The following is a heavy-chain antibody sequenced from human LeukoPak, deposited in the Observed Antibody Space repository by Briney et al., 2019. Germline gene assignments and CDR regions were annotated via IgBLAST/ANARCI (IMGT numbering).Heavy chain of an antibody. V-gene: IGHV3-15*01. D-gene: IGHD3-22*01. J-gene: IGHJ4*02. CDR1: GFTFSNDW. CDR3: TTFRDYYDISDFDD. CDR2: IIIKSQHEKK. Sequence: GGSLRLSCAASGFTFSNDWMKWVRQAPGKELEWVGSIIIKSQHEKKGYSDPVHGRFTISRDDSKNMLYLQMDSLNTEDTGLYYCTTFRDYYDISDFDDCGQGTLVTVAS.